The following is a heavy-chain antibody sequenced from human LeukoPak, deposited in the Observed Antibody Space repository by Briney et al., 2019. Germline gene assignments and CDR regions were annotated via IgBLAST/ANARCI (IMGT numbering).Heavy chain of an antibody. V-gene: IGHV4-39*07. D-gene: IGHD1-26*01. Sequence: PSETLSLTCTVSGGSISSSSYCWGWIRQPPGKGLEWIGSIYYSGSTYYNPSLKSRVTISVDTSKNQFSLKLSSVTAADTAVYYCARDLWWELLPVGYWGQGTLVTVSS. CDR3: ARDLWWELLPVGY. CDR1: GGSISSSSYC. CDR2: IYYSGST. J-gene: IGHJ4*02.